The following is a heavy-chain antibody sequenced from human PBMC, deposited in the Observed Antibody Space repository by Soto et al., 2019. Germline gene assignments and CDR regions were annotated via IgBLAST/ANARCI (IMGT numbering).Heavy chain of an antibody. D-gene: IGHD3-10*01. CDR2: ISAHNGNS. CDR3: ARDWYFYGSGSPNHMDV. CDR1: GYTFSNYG. V-gene: IGHV1-18*01. Sequence: QVQLVQSGDEMRKPGASVKVSCQASGYTFSNYGITWVRQAPGQGLEWMGWISAHNGNSKYAQSLQGRLTVTTDTSTSTAYMELRSLRSDDTAVYYCARDWYFYGSGSPNHMDVWGKGTTVSVSS. J-gene: IGHJ6*03.